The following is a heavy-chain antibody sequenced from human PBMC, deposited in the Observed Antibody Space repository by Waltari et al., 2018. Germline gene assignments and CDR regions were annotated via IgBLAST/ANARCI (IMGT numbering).Heavy chain of an antibody. D-gene: IGHD1-20*01. CDR1: GITFSNYA. V-gene: IGHV3-23*01. J-gene: IGHJ4*02. CDR3: TTPFYNWDDPLHS. CDR2: ITFGDDT. Sequence: EVQLLESGGDLVQPGGSLRLSCAASGITFSNYAINWVRLAPGPGLEWVSAITFGDDTYYADSVKGRFTISRDTSKDTVHLQMNGLRAEDTAVYYCTTPFYNWDDPLHSWGQGTLVTVSS.